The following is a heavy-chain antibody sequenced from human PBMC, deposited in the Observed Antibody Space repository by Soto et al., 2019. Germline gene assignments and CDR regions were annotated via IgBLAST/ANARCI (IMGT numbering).Heavy chain of an antibody. CDR2: IKSKTDGGAR. D-gene: IGHD3-10*01. J-gene: IGHJ6*02. CDR1: GFTFSNAW. Sequence: GGSLRLSCEASGFTFSNAWMSWVRQAPGKGLEWVGRIKSKTDGGARDYAAPVKGRFTISRDDSKNMLYLQMNSLKSEDTAVYYCTTPGHMVRGVVNYYYYYGMDVWGQGTTVTV. V-gene: IGHV3-15*01. CDR3: TTPGHMVRGVVNYYYYYGMDV.